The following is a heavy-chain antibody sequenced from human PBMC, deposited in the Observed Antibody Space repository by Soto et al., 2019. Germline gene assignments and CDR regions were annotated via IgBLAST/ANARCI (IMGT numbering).Heavy chain of an antibody. Sequence: EVQLVESGGGLVQPGGSLRLSCVVSGFTLSDHYIDWVRQAPGKGLEWVGRTKNKAQRYTTEYAASVKGRFTISRDDSYNSVYLQMNRLKTGDTAGYYCVRGERGNPENRGQGTLVTVSS. V-gene: IGHV3-72*01. J-gene: IGHJ4*02. D-gene: IGHD3-16*01. CDR1: GFTLSDHY. CDR2: TKNKAQRYTT. CDR3: VRGERGNPEN.